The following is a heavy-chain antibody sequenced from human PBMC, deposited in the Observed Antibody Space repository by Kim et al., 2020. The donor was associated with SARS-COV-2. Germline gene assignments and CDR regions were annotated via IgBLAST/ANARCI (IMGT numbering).Heavy chain of an antibody. V-gene: IGHV3-33*01. D-gene: IGHD3-9*01. J-gene: IGHJ4*02. CDR2: IWYDGSNK. Sequence: GGSLRLSCAASRFTFSSYGMHWVRQAPGKGLEWVAVIWYDGSNKYYADSVKGRFTISRDNSKNTLYLQMNSLRAEDTAVYYCARGRYYDILTGYPPAYWGQGTLVTVSS. CDR3: ARGRYYDILTGYPPAY. CDR1: RFTFSSYG.